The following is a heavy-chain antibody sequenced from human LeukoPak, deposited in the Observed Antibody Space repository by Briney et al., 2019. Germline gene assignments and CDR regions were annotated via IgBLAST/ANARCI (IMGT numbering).Heavy chain of an antibody. D-gene: IGHD3-10*01. CDR2: ISSSSSYI. CDR1: GFTFSSYS. Sequence: GGSLRLSCAASGFTFSSYSMNWVRQAPGKGLEWVSSISSSSSYIYYADSVKGRFTISRDNAKNSLYLQMNSLRAEDTAVYYCARDGQNGSPYATDVWGQGTTVTVSS. J-gene: IGHJ6*02. V-gene: IGHV3-21*01. CDR3: ARDGQNGSPYATDV.